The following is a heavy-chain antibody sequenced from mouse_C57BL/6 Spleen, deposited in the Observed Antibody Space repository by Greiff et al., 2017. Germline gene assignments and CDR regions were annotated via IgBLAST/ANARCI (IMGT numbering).Heavy chain of an antibody. V-gene: IGHV1-59*01. Sequence: QVQLQQPGAELVRPGPSVKLSCTASGYTFTSYCMHWVKQRPGQGLEWIGVIDPSDSYTNYNQKFKGKATLTVDTSSSTAYMQLSSLTSEDTAVYYCTRPGSGCVCYVDYWGPGTTLTVYS. J-gene: IGHJ2*01. CDR1: GYTFTSYC. D-gene: IGHD3-2*02. CDR2: IDPSDSYT. CDR3: TRPGSGCVCYVDY.